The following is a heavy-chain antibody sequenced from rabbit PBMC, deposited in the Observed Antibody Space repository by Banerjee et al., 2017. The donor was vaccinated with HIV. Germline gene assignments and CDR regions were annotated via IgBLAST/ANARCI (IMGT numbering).Heavy chain of an antibody. Sequence: QEQLEESGGGLVKPGGSLTLTCKASGLSFSDRDVMCWVRQAPGKGLEWIACMNTATGKPVFASWAKGRFAISKPSSTTVTLQMTSLTVADTATYFCARDTGSSFSTYGMDLWGPGTLVTVS. CDR2: MNTATGKP. CDR3: ARDTGSSFSTYGMDL. D-gene: IGHD8-1*01. V-gene: IGHV1S45*01. J-gene: IGHJ6*01. CDR1: GLSFSDRDV.